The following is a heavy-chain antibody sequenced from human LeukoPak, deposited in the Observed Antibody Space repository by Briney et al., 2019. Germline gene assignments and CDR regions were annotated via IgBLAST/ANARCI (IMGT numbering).Heavy chain of an antibody. J-gene: IGHJ6*02. CDR2: IIPILDIA. D-gene: IGHD2-15*01. Sequence: GASVKVSCKASVGTFNNYAIGWVRQAPGQGLEWMGRIIPILDIAKYAQKFQGRVTNTAYKSTGTAYMELSSLRSDDTAVYYCARVLSCTGGSCYSIYGMDAWGQGTTVTVSS. V-gene: IGHV1-69*04. CDR3: ARVLSCTGGSCYSIYGMDA. CDR1: VGTFNNYA.